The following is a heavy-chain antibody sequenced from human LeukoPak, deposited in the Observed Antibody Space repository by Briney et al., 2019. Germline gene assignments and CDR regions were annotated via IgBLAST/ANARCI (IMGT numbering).Heavy chain of an antibody. V-gene: IGHV3-74*01. J-gene: IGHJ4*02. CDR2: INPDGSST. CDR1: GFTFSSYW. Sequence: AGGSLRLSCAASGFTFSSYWMSWVRQAPGKGLVWVSRINPDGSSTSYADSVKGRLTISRDNAKNTLYLQMSSLRADDTAVYYCARGGLEPVDYWGQGTLVTVSS. CDR3: ARGGLEPVDY. D-gene: IGHD1-1*01.